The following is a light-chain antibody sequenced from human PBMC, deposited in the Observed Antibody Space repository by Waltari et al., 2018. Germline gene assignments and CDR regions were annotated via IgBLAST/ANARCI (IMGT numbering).Light chain of an antibody. CDR1: SGYDGGSHY. V-gene: IGLV2-11*01. CDR3: CSYAGSYTWV. Sequence: QSALTQPRSVSGSPGQSVTISCTGPSGYDGGSHYSSWYQQHPGKAPNVMIYDLSRRPSGVPDRFSGSRSANTASLTISGLQAEDEADYYCCSYAGSYTWVFGGGTKVTVL. CDR2: DLS. J-gene: IGLJ3*02.